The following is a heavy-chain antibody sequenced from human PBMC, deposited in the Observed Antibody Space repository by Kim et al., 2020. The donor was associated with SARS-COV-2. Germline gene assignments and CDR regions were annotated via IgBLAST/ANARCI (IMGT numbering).Heavy chain of an antibody. V-gene: IGHV3-23*01. J-gene: IGHJ4*02. Sequence: GGSLRLSCAVSGFTFSSYGITWVRQAPGKGLEWVSAISGTGIGTYYADSVKGRFTISRDNSKNTLYLQMTGLRVDDTALYYCAKAEHQVPFDYWGQGILVTVSS. CDR3: AKAEHQVPFDY. CDR1: GFTFSSYG. CDR2: ISGTGIGT.